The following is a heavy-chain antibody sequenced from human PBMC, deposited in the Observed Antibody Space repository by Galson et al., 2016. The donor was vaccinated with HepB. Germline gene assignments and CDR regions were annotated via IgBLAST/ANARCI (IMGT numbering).Heavy chain of an antibody. D-gene: IGHD1-14*01. CDR1: GFVFHDFA. V-gene: IGHV3-9*01. CDR2: IGWNSGNS. CDR3: VKATLASVTGRDAFDL. Sequence: SLRLSCAASGFVFHDFAIHWVRQVPGKGLQWVSGIGWNSGNSAYEDSVKGRFTISRDNGKSSLYSQMDSLRAEDTAVYYCVKATLASVTGRDAFDLWGQGTMVTVSS. J-gene: IGHJ3*01.